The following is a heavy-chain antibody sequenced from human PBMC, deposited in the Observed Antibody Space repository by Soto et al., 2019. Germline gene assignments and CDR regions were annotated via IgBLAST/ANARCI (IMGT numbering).Heavy chain of an antibody. D-gene: IGHD4-17*01. CDR1: GGSISSSSYY. Sequence: SETLSLTCTVSGGSISSSSYYWGWIRQPPGKGLEWIGSIYYSGSTYYNPSLKSRVTISVDTSKNQFSLKLSSVTAADTAVYYCASAHDYGDLTRGFDYWGQGTLVTVYS. CDR2: IYYSGST. V-gene: IGHV4-39*01. CDR3: ASAHDYGDLTRGFDY. J-gene: IGHJ4*02.